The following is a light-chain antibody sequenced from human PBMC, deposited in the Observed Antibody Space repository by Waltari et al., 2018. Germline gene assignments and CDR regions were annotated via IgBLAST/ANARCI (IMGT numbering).Light chain of an antibody. Sequence: QPVITHSSSPSASLGSSVKLTSTLSSGPSNSIIPWTLQQPGKAPRFLMKREGSGSYNRGSGVPDRFSGSTSGADRYLTISNLQSEDEADYYCGTWDSNTPGVFGGGTKLTVL. CDR2: REGSGSY. J-gene: IGLJ3*02. CDR1: SGPSNSI. CDR3: GTWDSNTPGV. V-gene: IGLV4-60*03.